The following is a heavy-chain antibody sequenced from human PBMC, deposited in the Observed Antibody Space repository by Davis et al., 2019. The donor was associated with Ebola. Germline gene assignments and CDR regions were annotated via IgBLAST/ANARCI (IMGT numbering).Heavy chain of an antibody. Sequence: GGSLRLSCAASGFIVSSNYMSWVRQAPGKGLEWVSVIYSGGRTYYADSVKGRFTISRHNSKNTLYLQMNSLRAEDTAVYYCARTDGYRFGWFDPWGQGTLVTVSS. CDR3: ARTDGYRFGWFDP. J-gene: IGHJ5*02. D-gene: IGHD5-24*01. V-gene: IGHV3-53*04. CDR1: GFIVSSNY. CDR2: IYSGGRT.